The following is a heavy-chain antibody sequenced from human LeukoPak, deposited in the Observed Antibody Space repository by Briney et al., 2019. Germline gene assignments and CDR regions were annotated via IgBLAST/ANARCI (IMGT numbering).Heavy chain of an antibody. CDR1: GFTFCSYA. D-gene: IGHD6-6*01. CDR3: AKVSEQLVSTYYFDY. CDR2: MSGSGGST. J-gene: IGHJ4*02. V-gene: IGHV3-23*01. Sequence: PGGSLSLSCAASGFTFCSYAMSWVRRASGQGLEWVSAMSGSGGSTYYADSVPGRFTISRDNSKNTLYLKMNSLRAEDTAVYYCAKVSEQLVSTYYFDYWGQGTLVTVSS.